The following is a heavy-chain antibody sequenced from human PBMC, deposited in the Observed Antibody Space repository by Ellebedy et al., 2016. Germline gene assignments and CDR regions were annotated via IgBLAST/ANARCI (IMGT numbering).Heavy chain of an antibody. CDR1: GFTVIDNY. D-gene: IGHD5-12*01. Sequence: GGSLRLSXAASGFTVIDNYMTWVRQAPGKGLEWVSVMYSGGLSYYADSVKGRFTISRDGSKNTLFLQMNSLRPEDTAMYYCATRHHGAYNIWGRGTVVTVSS. J-gene: IGHJ3*02. CDR2: MYSGGLS. CDR3: ATRHHGAYNI. V-gene: IGHV3-53*01.